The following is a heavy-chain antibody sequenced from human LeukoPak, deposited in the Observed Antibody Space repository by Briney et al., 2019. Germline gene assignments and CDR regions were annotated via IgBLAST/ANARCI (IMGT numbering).Heavy chain of an antibody. D-gene: IGHD6-6*01. V-gene: IGHV4-34*01. CDR1: GGSFSGYY. Sequence: PSETLSLTCAVYGGSFSGYYWSWIRQPPGKGLEWIGEINHSGSTNYNPSLKSRVTISVDTSKNQFSLKLSSVTAADTAVYYCARVRIAARLFDYWGQGTLVTVSS. J-gene: IGHJ4*02. CDR3: ARVRIAARLFDY. CDR2: INHSGST.